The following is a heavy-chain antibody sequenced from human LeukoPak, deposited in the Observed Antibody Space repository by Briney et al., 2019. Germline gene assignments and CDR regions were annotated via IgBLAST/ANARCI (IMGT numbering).Heavy chain of an antibody. D-gene: IGHD3-10*01. Sequence: GGSLRLSCAASGFTFSSYSMNWVRQAPGKGLEWVSYISSSSSYIYYADSVKGRFTISRDNAKNSLYLQMNSLRAEDTAVYYCARAPSYGSGSSGYWGQGTLVTVSS. CDR2: ISSSSSYI. CDR1: GFTFSSYS. CDR3: ARAPSYGSGSSGY. V-gene: IGHV3-21*01. J-gene: IGHJ4*02.